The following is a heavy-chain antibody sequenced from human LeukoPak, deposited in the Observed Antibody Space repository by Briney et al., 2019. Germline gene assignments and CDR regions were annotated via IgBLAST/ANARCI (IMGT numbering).Heavy chain of an antibody. V-gene: IGHV3-74*01. CDR3: ARDISDAFDI. D-gene: IGHD3-9*01. CDR2: INGDGTTT. J-gene: IGHJ3*02. CDR1: GFTFSNYW. Sequence: GGSLRLSCAASGFTFSNYWMHWVRQAPGKGLVWVSLINGDGTTTSSADSVKGRFTISRDNAKNTLSLQMNSLRAEDAAVYYCARDISDAFDIWGQGTMVTVSS.